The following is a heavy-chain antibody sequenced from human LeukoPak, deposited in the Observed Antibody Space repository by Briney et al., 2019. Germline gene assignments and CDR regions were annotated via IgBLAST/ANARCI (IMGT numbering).Heavy chain of an antibody. J-gene: IGHJ4*02. V-gene: IGHV1-46*01. D-gene: IGHD3-10*01. CDR3: ARESGFYGSGSRY. CDR1: GYSFTDYY. CDR2: IDPSDGVT. Sequence: ASVKVSCKASGYSFTDYYMHWLRQAPGQGPEWMGIIDPSDGVTTYAEKFEGRVAMTRDMSTTTVYMELSSLRSEDTAVYFCARESGFYGSGSRYWGQGTLVTVSS.